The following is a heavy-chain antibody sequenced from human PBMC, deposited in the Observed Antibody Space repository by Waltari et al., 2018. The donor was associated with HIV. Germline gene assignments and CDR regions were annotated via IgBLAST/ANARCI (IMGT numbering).Heavy chain of an antibody. D-gene: IGHD2-15*01. Sequence: QVPLVQAGAEAKKPGASVKVSCKVSGYTLSALSMHWVRQAPGKGLEWMGGFDPEQGKTIYAQNFQGRVTMTEDAATDTAYMELSSLRSEDTAVYYCTTEGLYCSGGTCYSRFDPWGQGTLVTVSS. J-gene: IGHJ5*02. CDR2: FDPEQGKT. CDR1: GYTLSALS. CDR3: TTEGLYCSGGTCYSRFDP. V-gene: IGHV1-24*01.